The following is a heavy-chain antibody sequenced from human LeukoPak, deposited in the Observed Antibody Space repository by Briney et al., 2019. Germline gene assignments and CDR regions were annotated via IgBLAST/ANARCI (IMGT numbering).Heavy chain of an antibody. V-gene: IGHV3-30*03. CDR3: ARDKGLWFGELLGAFDI. J-gene: IGHJ3*02. CDR2: ITYDGYYK. D-gene: IGHD3-10*01. Sequence: PGTSLRLSCAASGFTFTSYGMHWVRQAPGKGLEWVALITYDGYYKYYSDSVKGRFTISSDTSKNTMYLQMNSLRAEDTAVYYCARDKGLWFGELLGAFDIWGQGTMVTVSS. CDR1: GFTFTSYG.